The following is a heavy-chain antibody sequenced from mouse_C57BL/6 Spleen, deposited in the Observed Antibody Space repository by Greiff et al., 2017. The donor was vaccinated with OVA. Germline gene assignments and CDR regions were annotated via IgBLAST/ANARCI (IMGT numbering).Heavy chain of an antibody. CDR2: IDPSDSET. CDR3: ARGITTVVATDWYFDV. Sequence: QVQLQQPGAELVRPGSSVKLSCKASGYTFTSYWMHWVKQRPIQGLEWIGNIDPSDSETQYNQKFKDKATLTVDKSSSTAYMQLSSLTSDDSAVYYCARGITTVVATDWYFDVWGTGTTVTVSS. V-gene: IGHV1-52*01. D-gene: IGHD1-1*01. J-gene: IGHJ1*03. CDR1: GYTFTSYW.